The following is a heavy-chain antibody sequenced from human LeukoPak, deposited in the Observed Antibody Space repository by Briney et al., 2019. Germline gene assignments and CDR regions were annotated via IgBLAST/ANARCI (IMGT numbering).Heavy chain of an antibody. CDR1: GFTFSSYA. CDR3: ARVDRHIVATINGWFDP. CDR2: ISYDGSNK. Sequence: PGRSLRLSCAASGFTFSSYAVHWVRQAPGKGLEWVAVISYDGSNKYYADSVKGRFTISRDNSKNTLYLQMNSLRAEDTAVYYCARVDRHIVATINGWFDPWGQGTLVTVSS. J-gene: IGHJ5*02. V-gene: IGHV3-30-3*01. D-gene: IGHD5-12*01.